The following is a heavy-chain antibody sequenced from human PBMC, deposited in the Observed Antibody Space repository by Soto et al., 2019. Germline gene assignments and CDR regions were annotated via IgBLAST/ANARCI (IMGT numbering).Heavy chain of an antibody. V-gene: IGHV1-18*01. CDR2: ISAYNGNT. J-gene: IGHJ4*02. CDR3: ARSAIVVVPAATPGMMD. Sequence: ASVKVSCKASGYTFTSYGISWVRQAPGQGLEWMGWISAYNGNTNYAQKLQGRVTMTTDTSTSTAYMELRSLRSDDTAVYYCARSAIVVVPAATPGMMDWGQGTLVTVSS. CDR1: GYTFTSYG. D-gene: IGHD2-2*01.